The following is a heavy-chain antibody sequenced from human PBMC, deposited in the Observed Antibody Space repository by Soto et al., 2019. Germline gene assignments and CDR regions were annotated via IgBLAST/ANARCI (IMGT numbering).Heavy chain of an antibody. CDR1: GGSISSRAYY. V-gene: IGHV4-30-2*01. Sequence: SEPLSLTCAVSGGSISSRAYYWSWIRQPPGKGLEWIGYLYHGGATYSNPSLKNRVTIAGDWSENQFSLKLNSVTAADTAVYYCARAFTAMGLSECWGTGNMVIVSS. J-gene: IGHJ4*02. D-gene: IGHD5-18*01. CDR3: ARAFTAMGLSEC. CDR2: LYHGGAT.